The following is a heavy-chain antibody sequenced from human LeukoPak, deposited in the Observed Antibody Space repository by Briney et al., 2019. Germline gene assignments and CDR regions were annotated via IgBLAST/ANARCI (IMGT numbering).Heavy chain of an antibody. V-gene: IGHV4-39*01. CDR2: IYYSGST. CDR1: GGSISSSSYY. J-gene: IGHJ4*02. Sequence: SETLSLTCTVSGGSISSSSYYWGWIRQPPGKGLEWIGSIYYSGSTYYNPSLKSRVTISVDTSKNQFSLKLSSVTAADTAVYYCARRPPVVTTYYFDYWGQGTLVTVSS. CDR3: ARRPPVVTTYYFDY. D-gene: IGHD3-22*01.